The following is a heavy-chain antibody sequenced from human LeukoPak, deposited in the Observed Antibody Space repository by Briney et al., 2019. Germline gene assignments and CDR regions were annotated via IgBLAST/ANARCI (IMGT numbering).Heavy chain of an antibody. J-gene: IGHJ4*02. Sequence: GGSLRLSCAASGFTFSNAWMSRVRQAPGKGLEWVGRIKSKTDGGTTDYAAPVKGRFTISRDDSKTTLYLQMNSLKTEDTAVYYCTTVTHDSSGYYPTYYFDYWGQGTLVTVSS. CDR1: GFTFSNAW. V-gene: IGHV3-15*01. CDR3: TTVTHDSSGYYPTYYFDY. CDR2: IKSKTDGGTT. D-gene: IGHD3-22*01.